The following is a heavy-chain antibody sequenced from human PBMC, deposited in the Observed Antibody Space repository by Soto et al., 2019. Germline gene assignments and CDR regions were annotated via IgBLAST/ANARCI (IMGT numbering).Heavy chain of an antibody. CDR1: GDSISRSTYY. CDR3: ARQGSSFRPPRPNWFDP. CDR2: IYYTGIT. V-gene: IGHV4-39*01. D-gene: IGHD6-6*01. J-gene: IGHJ5*02. Sequence: PSETLSLTCTVSGDSISRSTYYWGWIRQPPGKGLDWIGSIYYTGITYYNPSFESRITISADSSKNQFSLRLTSVNAADTAVYYCARQGSSFRPPRPNWFDPWGQGTLVTVSS.